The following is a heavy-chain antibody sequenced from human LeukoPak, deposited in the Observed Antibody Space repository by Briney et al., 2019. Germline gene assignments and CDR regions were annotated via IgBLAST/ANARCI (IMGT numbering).Heavy chain of an antibody. Sequence: SETLSLTCAVYGGSFSGYYWSWIRQPPGKGLEWIGEVNHSGSTNYNASLRSRVTISVDTSKNQFSLKVRSLTAADTAVHYCARLPGIAAAYPNAFDVWGQGTMVTVSS. J-gene: IGHJ3*01. V-gene: IGHV4-34*01. CDR3: ARLPGIAAAYPNAFDV. D-gene: IGHD6-13*01. CDR1: GGSFSGYY. CDR2: VNHSGST.